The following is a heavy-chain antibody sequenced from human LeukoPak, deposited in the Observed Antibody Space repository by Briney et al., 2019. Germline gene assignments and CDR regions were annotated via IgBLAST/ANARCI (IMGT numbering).Heavy chain of an antibody. CDR3: AKGGHDYNPFYW. CDR1: GFTFSTSA. CDR2: IKGGGGDP. D-gene: IGHD4-11*01. Sequence: PGGSLRLSCAASGFTFSTSAMGWVRQAPGKGLEWVSSIKGGGGDPFYADSVKGWFTISRDNSKNTLFLQLNSLRAEDTAVYYCAKGGHDYNPFYWWGQGTLVTVSS. J-gene: IGHJ4*02. V-gene: IGHV3-23*01.